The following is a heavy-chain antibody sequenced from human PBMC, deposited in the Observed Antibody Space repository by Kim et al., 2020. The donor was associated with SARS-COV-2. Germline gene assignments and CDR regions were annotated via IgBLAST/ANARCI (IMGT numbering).Heavy chain of an antibody. D-gene: IGHD6-19*01. Sequence: GGSLRLSCAASGFTFDDYAMHWVRQAPGKGLEWVSGISWNSGSIGYADSVKGRFTISRDNAKNSLYLQMNSLRAEDTALYYCAKDIGGIAVALDYWGQGTLVTVSS. CDR2: ISWNSGSI. J-gene: IGHJ4*02. V-gene: IGHV3-9*01. CDR3: AKDIGGIAVALDY. CDR1: GFTFDDYA.